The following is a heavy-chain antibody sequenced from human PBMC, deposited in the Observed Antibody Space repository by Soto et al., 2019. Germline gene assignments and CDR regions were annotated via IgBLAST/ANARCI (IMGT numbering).Heavy chain of an antibody. CDR3: ARDRGSGSYTFDI. J-gene: IGHJ3*02. V-gene: IGHV3-30*04. CDR1: GFTFSSYA. Sequence: GGSLRLSCAASGFTFSSYAMHWVRQAPGKGLEWVAVISYDGSNKYYADSVKGRFTISRDNSKNTLYLQMNSLRADDTSVYYCARDRGSGSYTFDIWGQGTMVTVSS. D-gene: IGHD3-10*01. CDR2: ISYDGSNK.